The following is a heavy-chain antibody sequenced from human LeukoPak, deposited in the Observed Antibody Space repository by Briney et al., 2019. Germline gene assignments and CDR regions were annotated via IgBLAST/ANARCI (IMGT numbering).Heavy chain of an antibody. CDR2: ISGSGDRT. CDR1: GFTFSSYD. V-gene: IGHV3-23*01. Sequence: PGGSLRLSCAASGFTFSSYDVSWVRQAPGKGLEWVSAISGSGDRTHYADSVKGRFTISRDNSKNTLYLQINSLRAEDTAVYYCAKPSSGNYPPTGYWGQGTQVTVSS. CDR3: AKPSSGNYPPTGY. D-gene: IGHD1-26*01. J-gene: IGHJ4*02.